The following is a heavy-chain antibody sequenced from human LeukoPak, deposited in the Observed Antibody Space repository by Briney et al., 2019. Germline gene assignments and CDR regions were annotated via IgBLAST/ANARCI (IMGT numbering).Heavy chain of an antibody. Sequence: ASVKVSCKASGYTFTSYGISWARQAPGQGLEWMGWISAYNGNTNYAQKLQGRVTMTTDTSTSTAYMELRSLRSDDTAVYYCVFSGYDSGQYYFDYWGQGTLVTVSS. CDR3: VFSGYDSGQYYFDY. CDR1: GYTFTSYG. V-gene: IGHV1-18*01. J-gene: IGHJ4*02. D-gene: IGHD5-12*01. CDR2: ISAYNGNT.